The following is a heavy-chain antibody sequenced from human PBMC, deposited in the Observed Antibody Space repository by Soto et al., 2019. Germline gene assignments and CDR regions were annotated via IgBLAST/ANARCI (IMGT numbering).Heavy chain of an antibody. CDR3: ARIGYCSSTSCYPYYYYYMDV. V-gene: IGHV4-59*08. D-gene: IGHD2-2*01. CDR1: GGSISSYY. J-gene: IGHJ6*03. CDR2: IYYSGST. Sequence: SETLSLTCTVSGGSISSYYWSWIRQPPGKELKWIGNIYYSGSTNYNPSLKSRVTISVDTSKNQFSLKLSSVTAADTAVYYCARIGYCSSTSCYPYYYYYMDVWGKGTTVTVSS.